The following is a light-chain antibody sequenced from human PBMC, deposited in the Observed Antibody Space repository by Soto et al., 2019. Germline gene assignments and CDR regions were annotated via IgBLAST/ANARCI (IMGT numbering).Light chain of an antibody. V-gene: IGKV4-1*01. CDR2: WAS. CDR3: QQYYNTPFT. Sequence: DIVMTQSPDSLAVSLGERATINCKSSQSVLYSSNNKSYLAWYQQRPGQPPKLLIYWASTRESGVPDRFSGSGSGTDFTLTISRLQAEDVAVYYCQQYYNTPFTFGPGTKVDIK. CDR1: QSVLYSSNNKSY. J-gene: IGKJ3*01.